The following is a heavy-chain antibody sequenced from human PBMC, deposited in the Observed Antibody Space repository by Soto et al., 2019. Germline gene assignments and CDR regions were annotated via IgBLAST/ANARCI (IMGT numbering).Heavy chain of an antibody. Sequence: GASVKVSCKASGYSFTDYHIHWVRQAPGQGLEWLGRINPKSGGTSTAQTLRGWVTMTTDTSISTASMELTRLTSDDTAIYYCARGDSTDCSNGVCSFFYNHDMDVWGQGTTVTVSS. CDR1: GYSFTDYH. J-gene: IGHJ6*02. CDR3: ARGDSTDCSNGVCSFFYNHDMDV. V-gene: IGHV1-2*04. CDR2: INPKSGGT. D-gene: IGHD2-8*01.